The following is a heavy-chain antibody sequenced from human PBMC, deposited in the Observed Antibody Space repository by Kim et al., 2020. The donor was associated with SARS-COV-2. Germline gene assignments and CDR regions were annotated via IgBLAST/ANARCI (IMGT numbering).Heavy chain of an antibody. Sequence: SETLSLTCTVSGGSISSSGYYWGWIRQPPGKALEWIGSMYHSGNTYYNLSLKSRVTMSVDTSRNQVSLNLTSVTASDTAVYYCARHSRGRNQLLRIPGNWFDPWGQGTLVTVSS. CDR3: ARHSRGRNQLLRIPGNWFDP. V-gene: IGHV4-39*01. D-gene: IGHD4-4*01. CDR2: MYHSGNT. CDR1: GGSISSSGYY. J-gene: IGHJ5*02.